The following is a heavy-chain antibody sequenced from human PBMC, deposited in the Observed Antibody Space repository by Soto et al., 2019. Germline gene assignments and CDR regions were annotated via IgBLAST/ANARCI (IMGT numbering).Heavy chain of an antibody. CDR3: ARDSNYYGSSWYYFDY. Sequence: QVQLVESGGGVVQPGRSLRLSCAASGFTFSSYGMHWVRQAPGKGLEWVAVIWYDGSNKYYADSVKGRFTISRDNSKNTLYLQMNSLRAEDTAVYYCARDSNYYGSSWYYFDYWGQGTLVTVSS. D-gene: IGHD6-13*01. CDR1: GFTFSSYG. CDR2: IWYDGSNK. V-gene: IGHV3-33*01. J-gene: IGHJ4*02.